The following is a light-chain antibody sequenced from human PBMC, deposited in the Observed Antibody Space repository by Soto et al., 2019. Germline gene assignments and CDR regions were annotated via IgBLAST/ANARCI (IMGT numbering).Light chain of an antibody. CDR1: SSDIGGYNY. J-gene: IGLJ2*01. Sequence: QSALTQPASVSGSPGQSITISCTGSSSDIGGYNYVSWYQQHPGKAPKLLIYDVSYRPSGISDRFSGSKSGNTASLTISGLQPDDEADYYCSSYGASSTLFGGETKVTVL. V-gene: IGLV2-14*03. CDR3: SSYGASSTL. CDR2: DVS.